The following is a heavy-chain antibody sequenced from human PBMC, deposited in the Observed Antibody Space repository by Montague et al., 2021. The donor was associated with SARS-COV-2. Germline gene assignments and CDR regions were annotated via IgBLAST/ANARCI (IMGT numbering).Heavy chain of an antibody. CDR3: ARGGTVTTFFAPKRTRRYNWFDP. V-gene: IGHV4-39*01. CDR1: GGSISSGDYF. J-gene: IGHJ5*02. CDR2: ISYSGRP. D-gene: IGHD4-17*01. Sequence: SETLSLTCTVSGGSISSGDYFWGWIRQPPLKGLEWIGIISYSGRPHYNRSLTSRVTLSADTSNNQLSLRLSSVTAADTAVYYCARGGTVTTFFAPKRTRRYNWFDPWGQGTLVTVSS.